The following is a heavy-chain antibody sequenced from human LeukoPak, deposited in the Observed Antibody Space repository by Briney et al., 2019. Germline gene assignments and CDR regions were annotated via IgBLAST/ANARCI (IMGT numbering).Heavy chain of an antibody. J-gene: IGHJ3*02. V-gene: IGHV3-74*01. CDR3: ARAFEAYCGGDCVARAFDI. Sequence: GGSLRLSCAASGFTFSSYWMHWVRQAPGKGLVWVSRINSDGSSTSYADSVKGRFTISRDNAKNTLYLQLNSLRAEDTAVYYCARAFEAYCGGDCVARAFDIWGQGTMVTVSS. CDR1: GFTFSSYW. CDR2: INSDGSST. D-gene: IGHD2-21*02.